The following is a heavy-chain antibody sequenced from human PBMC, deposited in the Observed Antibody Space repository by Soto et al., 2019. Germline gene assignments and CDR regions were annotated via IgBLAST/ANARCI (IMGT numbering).Heavy chain of an antibody. J-gene: IGHJ4*02. CDR2: INVYNGKT. D-gene: IGHD3-10*01. CDR3: ARDTSRGEYDY. Sequence: QVQLVQSGAEVKKPGASVKVSCKASGYTFTSYGISWVRQAPGQGLEWMGWINVYNGKTNYAQKLQGRATMTTDTSTSTAYLDLRSMRSDDTAVYFCARDTSRGEYDYWGQGTLVTVSS. CDR1: GYTFTSYG. V-gene: IGHV1-18*01.